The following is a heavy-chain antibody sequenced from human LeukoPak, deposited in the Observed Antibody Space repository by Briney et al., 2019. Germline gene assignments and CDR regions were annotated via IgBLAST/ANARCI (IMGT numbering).Heavy chain of an antibody. CDR2: INPSGGST. Sequence: ASVKLSCKASGGTFSSYAISWVRQAPGQGLEWMGIINPSGGSTSYAQKFQGRVTMTRNTSISTAYMELSSLRSEDTAVYYCARDSSGWYHWFDPWGQGTLVTVSS. CDR3: ARDSSGWYHWFDP. D-gene: IGHD6-19*01. J-gene: IGHJ5*02. V-gene: IGHV1-46*01. CDR1: GGTFSSYA.